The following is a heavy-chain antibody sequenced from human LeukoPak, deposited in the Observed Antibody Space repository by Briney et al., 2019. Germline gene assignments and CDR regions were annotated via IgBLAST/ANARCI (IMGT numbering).Heavy chain of an antibody. J-gene: IGHJ4*02. CDR2: ISYSGGGT. CDR3: AKGGSSGWSGSRFDY. Sequence: GGSLRLSCAASGFMFSSYAMSSVRQAPGKGLEWVSGISYSGGGTYYADSVKGRFTISRDNSKNTLSLQMNSLRAEDTAVYYCAKGGSSGWSGSRFDYWGQGTLVTVSS. D-gene: IGHD6-19*01. CDR1: GFMFSSYA. V-gene: IGHV3-23*01.